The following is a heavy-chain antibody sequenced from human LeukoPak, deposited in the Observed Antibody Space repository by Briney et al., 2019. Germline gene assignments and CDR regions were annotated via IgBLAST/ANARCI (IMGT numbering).Heavy chain of an antibody. CDR3: AREAGFPWTYYDILTGYYLPRHFDY. V-gene: IGHV4-34*01. D-gene: IGHD3-9*01. CDR1: GGSFSGYY. Sequence: SETLSLTCAVYGGSFSGYYWSWIRQPPGKGLGWIGEINHSGSTNYNPSLKSRVTISVDTSKNQFSLKLSSVTAADTAVYYCAREAGFPWTYYDILTGYYLPRHFDYWGQGTLVTVSS. CDR2: INHSGST. J-gene: IGHJ4*02.